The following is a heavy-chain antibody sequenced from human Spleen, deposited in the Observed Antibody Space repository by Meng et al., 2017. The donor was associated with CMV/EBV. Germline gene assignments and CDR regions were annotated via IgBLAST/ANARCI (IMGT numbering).Heavy chain of an antibody. CDR1: GFTLSSYS. D-gene: IGHD4-17*01. CDR3: VRDFRGAGDY. V-gene: IGHV3-72*01. Sequence: GGSLRLSCAASGFTLSSYSVNWVRQTPGKGLECVGRIRDKADTYSTDYAASVRGRCTISRDDSKKSLYLQMNSMKIEDTGVYYCVRDFRGAGDYWGQGTTVTVSS. J-gene: IGHJ4*02. CDR2: IRDKADTYST.